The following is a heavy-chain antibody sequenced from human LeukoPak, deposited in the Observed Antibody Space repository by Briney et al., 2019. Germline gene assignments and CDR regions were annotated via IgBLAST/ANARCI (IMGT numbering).Heavy chain of an antibody. J-gene: IGHJ6*03. D-gene: IGHD4-17*01. CDR2: IYYSGST. CDR3: ARDRYGDYYYYYYNMDV. Sequence: SETLSLTCTVSGGSISSSSYYWGWIRQPPGKGLEWIGSIYYSGSTYYNPSLKSRVTISVDTSKNQFSLKLSSVTAADTAVYYCARDRYGDYYYYYYNMDVWGKGTTVTVSS. V-gene: IGHV4-39*07. CDR1: GGSISSSSYY.